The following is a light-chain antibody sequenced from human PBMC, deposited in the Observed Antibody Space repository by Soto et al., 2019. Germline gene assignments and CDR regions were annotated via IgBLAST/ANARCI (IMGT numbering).Light chain of an antibody. J-gene: IGLJ3*02. Sequence: QTVVTQEPSFSVSPGGTITLTCGLSSGPVFTSSYPNWYQQTPGQAPRTLIYNTNTRSSGVPDRFSGSILGDKAALTITGAQADDDCHYYHLLYLGGGIWVFGGGTKLTVL. CDR3: LLYLGGGIWV. CDR1: SGPVFTSSY. CDR2: NTN. V-gene: IGLV8-61*01.